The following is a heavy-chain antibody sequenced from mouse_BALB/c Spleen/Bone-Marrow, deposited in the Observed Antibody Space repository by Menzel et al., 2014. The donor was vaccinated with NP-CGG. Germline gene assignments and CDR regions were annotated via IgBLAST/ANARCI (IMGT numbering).Heavy chain of an antibody. CDR3: AREGYDYDWFAD. CDR2: ISGGGSYI. J-gene: IGHJ3*01. Sequence: EVQVVESGGDLVKPGGSLKLSCAASGFTFSSYGMSWVRQTPEKRLEWVATISGGGSYIYYADNVKRRFIISRDNAKNNLYLQVRSLRSEDTALYYCAREGYDYDWFADWGQGTLVTVPA. CDR1: GFTFSSYG. V-gene: IGHV5-9-2*01. D-gene: IGHD2-4*01.